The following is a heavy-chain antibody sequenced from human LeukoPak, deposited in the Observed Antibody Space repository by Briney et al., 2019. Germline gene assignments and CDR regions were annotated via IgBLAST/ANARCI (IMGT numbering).Heavy chain of an antibody. CDR1: GYSFTNYD. V-gene: IGHV1-8*03. Sequence: GASVKVSCKASGYSFTNYDINWVRQATGQGLEWMGWMNPKSGDTGYSQKFQGRVFITRDTSINTAYMELSSLRSEDTAVYYCAGSDYYYDSSYYARGYFDYWGQGTLVTVSS. J-gene: IGHJ4*02. D-gene: IGHD3-22*01. CDR3: AGSDYYYDSSYYARGYFDY. CDR2: MNPKSGDT.